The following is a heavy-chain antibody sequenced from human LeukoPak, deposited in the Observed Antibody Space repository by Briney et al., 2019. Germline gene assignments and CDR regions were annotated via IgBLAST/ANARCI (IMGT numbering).Heavy chain of an antibody. CDR1: EFTLSIYA. Sequence: GGSLRLSCAASEFTLSIYAMHWVRQAPGKGLEWVAVISYDGSNKYYADSVKGRFTISRDNSKNTLYLQMNSLSVEDTAVYYCARAQYYYGSGEYYFDYWGQGTLVTVSS. CDR3: ARAQYYYGSGEYYFDY. V-gene: IGHV3-30-3*01. J-gene: IGHJ4*02. CDR2: ISYDGSNK. D-gene: IGHD3-10*01.